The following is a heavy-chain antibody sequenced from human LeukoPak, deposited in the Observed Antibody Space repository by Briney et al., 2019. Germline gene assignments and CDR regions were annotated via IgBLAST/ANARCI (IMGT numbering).Heavy chain of an antibody. CDR1: GATFSIYA. CDR3: ARRFSTVSYFDY. V-gene: IGHV1-69*13. J-gene: IGHJ4*02. D-gene: IGHD4-17*01. CDR2: IIPIFGTA. Sequence: GASVTVSCKASGATFSIYAISWVRQAPGQGLEWMGGIIPIFGTANYAQKFQGRVTITADESTSTAYMELSSLRSEDTAVYYCARRFSTVSYFDYWGQGTLVTVSS.